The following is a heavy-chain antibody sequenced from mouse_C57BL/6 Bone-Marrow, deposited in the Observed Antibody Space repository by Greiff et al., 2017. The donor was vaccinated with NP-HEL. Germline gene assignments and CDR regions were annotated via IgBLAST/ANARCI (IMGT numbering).Heavy chain of an antibody. CDR1: GYTFTSYW. D-gene: IGHD2-5*01. CDR2: IDPSDSYT. Sequence: QVQLKQPGAELVMPGASVKLSCKASGYTFTSYWMHWVKQRPGQGLAWIGEIDPSDSYTNYIQKFKGKSTLTVDKSSSTAYMQLSSLTSEDSAVYYGASAYYSNYEWYFDVWGTGTTVTVSS. CDR3: ASAYYSNYEWYFDV. V-gene: IGHV1-69*01. J-gene: IGHJ1*03.